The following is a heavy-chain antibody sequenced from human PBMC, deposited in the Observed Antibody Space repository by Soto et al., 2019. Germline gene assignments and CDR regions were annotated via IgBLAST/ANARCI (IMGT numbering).Heavy chain of an antibody. D-gene: IGHD3-10*01. CDR2: IYYSGST. V-gene: IGHV4-30-4*01. CDR3: ARAQGSGFLVS. Sequence: QVQLQESGPGLVKPSQTLSLTCTVSGGYISSCDYYWRWIRQHPGKGLEWIGYIYYSGSTYYNPSLKSRVTISVDTSKNQFSLKLSSVTAADTAVYYCARAQGSGFLVSWGQGTLVTVSS. CDR1: GGYISSCDYY. J-gene: IGHJ4*02.